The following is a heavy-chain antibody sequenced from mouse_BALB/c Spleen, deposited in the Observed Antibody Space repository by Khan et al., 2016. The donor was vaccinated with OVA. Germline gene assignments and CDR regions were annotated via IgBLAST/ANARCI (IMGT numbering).Heavy chain of an antibody. J-gene: IGHJ2*01. CDR2: INPSTGYT. V-gene: IGHV1-7*01. D-gene: IGHD1-1*01. CDR3: ARRGLRWDFDY. CDR1: GYTFINYW. Sequence: VKLLESGAELAKPGASVKMSCKASGYTFINYWILWVKQRPGQGLEWIGYINPSTGYTEYNQNFKDKAKLTADKSSSTAYMQLSSLTSEDSAVYYCARRGLRWDFDYWGQGTTLTVSS.